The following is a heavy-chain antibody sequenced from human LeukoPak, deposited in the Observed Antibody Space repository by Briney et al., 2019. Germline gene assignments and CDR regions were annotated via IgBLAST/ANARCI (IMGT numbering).Heavy chain of an antibody. J-gene: IGHJ4*02. D-gene: IGHD4-17*01. CDR2: INHSGST. CDR3: ARACTTVTKSLFCY. V-gene: IGHV4-34*01. CDR1: GGSFSGYY. Sequence: SAPLSLPCAVYGGSFSGYYWSWIRQPPGKGLEWSGEINHSGSTNYNPSLKSRVTISVDTPKNQFSPKLSSVTAADTAVYYCARACTTVTKSLFCYWGQGTLVTVSS.